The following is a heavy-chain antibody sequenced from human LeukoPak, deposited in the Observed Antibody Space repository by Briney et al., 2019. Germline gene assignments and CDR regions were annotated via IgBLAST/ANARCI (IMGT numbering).Heavy chain of an antibody. Sequence: GGSPRLSCAASGFTFSSYGMHWVRQAPGKGLEWVAVISYDGSNKYYADSVKGRFTISRDNSKNTLYLQMNSLRAEDTAVYYCAKSGLNRFDYWGQGTLVTVSS. CDR3: AKSGLNRFDY. D-gene: IGHD2-15*01. V-gene: IGHV3-30*18. J-gene: IGHJ4*02. CDR1: GFTFSSYG. CDR2: ISYDGSNK.